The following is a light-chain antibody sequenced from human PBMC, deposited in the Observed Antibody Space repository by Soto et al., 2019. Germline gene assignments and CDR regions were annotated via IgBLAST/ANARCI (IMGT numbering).Light chain of an antibody. J-gene: IGKJ2*01. V-gene: IGKV3-20*01. CDR2: AAP. CDR3: HQYDYSPPYT. CDR1: RSFASSS. Sequence: EVVFTQAPATRSFAPGERATLSYRARRSFASSSLAWYQHKPGQAPRLLIYAAPSRATGVPARFIGSGAGRDFTLTISRLEPDDSAVYYCHQYDYSPPYTFGQGTKLEIK.